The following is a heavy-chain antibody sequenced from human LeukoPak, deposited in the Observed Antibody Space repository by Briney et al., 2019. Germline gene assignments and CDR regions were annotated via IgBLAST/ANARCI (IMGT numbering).Heavy chain of an antibody. V-gene: IGHV1-8*03. CDR3: ARGASAAAGTYYFDY. D-gene: IGHD6-13*01. J-gene: IGHJ4*02. CDR1: GYTFTSYD. CDR2: MNPNSGNT. Sequence: ASVKVSCKASGYTFTSYDINWVRQATGQGLEWMGRMNPNSGNTGYAQKFQGRVTITRNTSISTAYMELSSLRSEDTAVYYCARGASAAAGTYYFDYWGQGTLVTVSS.